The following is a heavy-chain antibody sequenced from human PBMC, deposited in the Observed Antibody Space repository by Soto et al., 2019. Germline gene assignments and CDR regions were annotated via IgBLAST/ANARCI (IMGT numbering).Heavy chain of an antibody. CDR1: GESFSGYY. CDR3: ARATCKLTYYYDSSGYYYGY. D-gene: IGHD3-22*01. V-gene: IGHV4-34*01. J-gene: IGHJ4*02. Sequence: SETLSLTCPVYGESFSGYYSSSIRQPPGKGLEWIGYINYSGNTNYNPSLKSRVTISVDTSKNQFSLKLSSVTAADTAVYYCARATCKLTYYYDSSGYYYGYWGQGTLVPVSS. CDR2: INYSGNT.